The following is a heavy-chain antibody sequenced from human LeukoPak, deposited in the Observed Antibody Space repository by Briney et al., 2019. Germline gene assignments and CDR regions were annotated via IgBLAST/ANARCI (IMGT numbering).Heavy chain of an antibody. D-gene: IGHD4-17*01. J-gene: IGHJ5*02. CDR2: IYYSGST. CDR3: AREGQYGDYARFDP. CDR1: GGSISSYY. Sequence: SETLSLTCTVSGGSISSYYWSWIRQPPGKGLEWIGYIYYSGSTNYNPSLKSRVTISVDTSKNQFSLKLSSATAADTAVYYCAREGQYGDYARFDPWGQGTLVTVSS. V-gene: IGHV4-59*01.